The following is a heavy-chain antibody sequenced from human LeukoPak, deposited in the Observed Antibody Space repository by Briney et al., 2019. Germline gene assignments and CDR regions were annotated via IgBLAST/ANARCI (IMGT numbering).Heavy chain of an antibody. J-gene: IGHJ5*02. CDR1: GGSISSGGYS. Sequence: SETLSLTCAVSGGSISSGGYSWSWIRQPPGKGLEWIGYMYHSGSTYYNPSLKSRVTISVDRSKNQFSLKLSSVTAADTAVYYCARARFAMVRGVSWFDPWGQGTLVTVSS. D-gene: IGHD3-10*01. CDR3: ARARFAMVRGVSWFDP. V-gene: IGHV4-30-2*01. CDR2: MYHSGST.